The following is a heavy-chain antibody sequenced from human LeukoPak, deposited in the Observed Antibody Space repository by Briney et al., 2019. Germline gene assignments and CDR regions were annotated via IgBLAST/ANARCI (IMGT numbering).Heavy chain of an antibody. D-gene: IGHD3-22*01. J-gene: IGHJ4*02. CDR2: INPNSGGT. CDR1: GYTFTGCY. V-gene: IGHV1-2*02. Sequence: ASVKVSCKASGYTFTGCYMHWVRQAPGQGLEWMGWINPNSGGTNYAQKFQGRVTMTRDTSISTAYMELSRLRSDDTAVYYCARDGDSSGYFDYWGQGTLVTVSS. CDR3: ARDGDSSGYFDY.